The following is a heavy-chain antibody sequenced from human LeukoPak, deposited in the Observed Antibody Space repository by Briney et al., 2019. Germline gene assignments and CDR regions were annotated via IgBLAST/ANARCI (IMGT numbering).Heavy chain of an antibody. V-gene: IGHV3-30*01. J-gene: IGHJ4*02. CDR1: GFTFSSYA. Sequence: GGSLRLSCAASGFTFSSYAMHWVRQAPGKGLEWVAVISYDGSNKYYADSVKGRFTISRDNSKNTLYLQMNSLRAEDTAVYYCARDRWYSSSVFDYWGQGTLATVSS. CDR3: ARDRWYSSSVFDY. CDR2: ISYDGSNK. D-gene: IGHD6-13*01.